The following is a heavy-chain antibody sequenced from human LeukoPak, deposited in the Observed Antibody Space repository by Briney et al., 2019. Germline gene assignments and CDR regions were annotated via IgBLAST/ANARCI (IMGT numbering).Heavy chain of an antibody. Sequence: ASVKVSCKASGYTFTSYDINWVRQATGQGLEWMGWMNPNSGNTGYAQKFQGRVTMTRNTSISTAYMELSSLRSEDTAVYYCARDRRGYCSGGGCMRFDPWGQGTLVTVSS. CDR3: ARDRRGYCSGGGCMRFDP. V-gene: IGHV1-8*01. D-gene: IGHD2-15*01. CDR1: GYTFTSYD. J-gene: IGHJ5*02. CDR2: MNPNSGNT.